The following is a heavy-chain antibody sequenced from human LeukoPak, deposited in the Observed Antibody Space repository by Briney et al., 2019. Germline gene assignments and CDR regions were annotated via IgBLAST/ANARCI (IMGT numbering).Heavy chain of an antibody. CDR1: GGSISSSSYY. V-gene: IGHV4-39*02. Sequence: SETLSLTCTVSGGSISSSSYYWGWIRQPPGKGLEWIGSIYYNGSTYYNPSLKSRVTISLDTSKNQFSLKLSSVTAADTAVYYCARDHSDIWGQGTMVTVSS. CDR3: ARDHSDI. CDR2: IYYNGST. J-gene: IGHJ3*02.